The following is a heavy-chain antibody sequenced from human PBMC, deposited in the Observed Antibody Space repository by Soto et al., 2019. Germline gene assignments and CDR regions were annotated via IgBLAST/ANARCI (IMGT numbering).Heavy chain of an antibody. V-gene: IGHV1-18*04. CDR3: ARLEDSSGYGDFGY. CDR1: GYTFTSYG. Sequence: GASVKVSCKASGYTFTSYGISWVRQAPGQGLEWMGWISAYNGNTNYAQKLQGRVTMTTDTSTSTAYMELRSLRSDDTAVYYCARLEDSSGYGDFGYWGQGTLVTVPS. J-gene: IGHJ4*02. D-gene: IGHD3-22*01. CDR2: ISAYNGNT.